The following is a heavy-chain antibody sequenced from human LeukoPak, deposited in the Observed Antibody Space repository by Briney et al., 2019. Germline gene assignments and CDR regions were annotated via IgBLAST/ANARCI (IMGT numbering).Heavy chain of an antibody. V-gene: IGHV3-21*04. Sequence: PGGSLRLSCGASGFIFSSYSMNWVRQAPGKGLEWVSSISSSSYIYYADSVKGRFTISRDNSKNTLYLEMNSLRAEDAALFYCAKDDKWIQFESWGQGTLVTVSS. CDR2: ISSSSYI. CDR1: GFIFSSYS. CDR3: AKDDKWIQFES. J-gene: IGHJ4*02. D-gene: IGHD5-18*01.